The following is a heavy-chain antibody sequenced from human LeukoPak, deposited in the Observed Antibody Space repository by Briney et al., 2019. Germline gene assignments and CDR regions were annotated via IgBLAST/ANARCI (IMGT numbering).Heavy chain of an antibody. J-gene: IGHJ6*02. CDR3: SCSTSCYRCHYYYGMDV. V-gene: IGHV3-30*03. CDR2: ISYDGSNK. CDR1: GFTFSSYG. Sequence: PGGSLGLSCAASGFTFSSYGMHWVRQAPGKGLEWVAVISYDGSNKYYADSVKGRFTISRDNSKNTLYLQMNSLRAEDTAVYYCSCSTSCYRCHYYYGMDVWGQGTTVTVSS. D-gene: IGHD2-2*02.